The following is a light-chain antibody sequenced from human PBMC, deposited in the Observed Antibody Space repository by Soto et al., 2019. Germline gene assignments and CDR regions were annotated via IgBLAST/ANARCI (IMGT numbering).Light chain of an antibody. CDR1: SSNIGAGYD. V-gene: IGLV1-40*01. Sequence: QSVLTQPPSVYGAPGQRVTISCTGSSSNIGAGYDVHWYQQLPGTAPKLLIYDNSNRPSGVPDRFSGSKSGTSASLAITGLQAEDEADYYCQSYDSSLSVLYVFGTGTKVTVL. CDR3: QSYDSSLSVLYV. CDR2: DNS. J-gene: IGLJ1*01.